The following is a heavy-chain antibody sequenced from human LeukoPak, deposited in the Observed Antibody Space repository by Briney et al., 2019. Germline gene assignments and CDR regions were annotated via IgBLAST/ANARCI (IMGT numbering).Heavy chain of an antibody. Sequence: GGSLRLSCTASGFTFRTYAMHWVRQAPGKGLEWVALISYDGSDQYYADSVKGRFIISRDNSKNTLYLQISSLRVEDTAVYFCAKGMGMLYYLDYWGQGALVTVSS. D-gene: IGHD7-27*01. CDR1: GFTFRTYA. V-gene: IGHV3-30*18. CDR2: ISYDGSDQ. CDR3: AKGMGMLYYLDY. J-gene: IGHJ4*02.